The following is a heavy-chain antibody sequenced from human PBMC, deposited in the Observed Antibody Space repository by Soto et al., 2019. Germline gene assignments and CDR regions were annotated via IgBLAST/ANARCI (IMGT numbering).Heavy chain of an antibody. CDR3: ARDHCSSTSCYTAVDY. J-gene: IGHJ4*02. V-gene: IGHV1-18*04. CDR1: GYTFTSYG. Sequence: ASVTVSCKASGYTFTSYGISWVRQAPGQGLEWMGWISAYNGNTNYAQKLQGRVTMTTDTSTSTAYMELRSLRSDDTAVYYCARDHCSSTSCYTAVDYWGQGTLVTVSS. CDR2: ISAYNGNT. D-gene: IGHD2-2*02.